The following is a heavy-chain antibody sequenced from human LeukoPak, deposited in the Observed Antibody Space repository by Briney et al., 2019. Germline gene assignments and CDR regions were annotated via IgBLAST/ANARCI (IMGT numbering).Heavy chain of an antibody. D-gene: IGHD3/OR15-3a*01. CDR1: GFTVSSYS. Sequence: GGSLGLSCAASGFTVSSYSMNWVRQAPGKGLEWVSYISSSSTIYYADSVKGRFTISRDNAKNSLYLQMNSLRDEDTAVYYCARAFGLTDYWGQGTLVTVSS. J-gene: IGHJ4*02. V-gene: IGHV3-48*02. CDR3: ARAFGLTDY. CDR2: ISSSSTI.